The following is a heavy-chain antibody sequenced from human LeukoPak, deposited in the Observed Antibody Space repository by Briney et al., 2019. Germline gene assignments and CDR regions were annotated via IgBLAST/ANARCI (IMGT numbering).Heavy chain of an antibody. CDR2: IRGNGVTT. V-gene: IGHV3-23*01. CDR1: GFTFSSYG. CDR3: AKDDAWGRYQD. Sequence: QPGGSLRLSCAASGFTFSSYGMNWVRQAPGKGLEWASGIRGNGVTTYYADSVKGRFTISRDNSKNTLYLQMSSLGAEDTAVYFCAKDDAWGRYQDWGQGTLVTVSS. J-gene: IGHJ1*01. D-gene: IGHD3-16*01.